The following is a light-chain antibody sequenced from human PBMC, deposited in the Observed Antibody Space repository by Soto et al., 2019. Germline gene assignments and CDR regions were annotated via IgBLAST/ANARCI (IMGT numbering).Light chain of an antibody. J-gene: IGKJ2*01. V-gene: IGKV3-20*01. Sequence: EIVLTQSPDTLSLSPGERATLSCRASKSVSSNYLAWYQQKPGQAPSLIIYGASTRATGIPDRFSGSGSGTDFTLTISRLEPEDFAVYFCQHYGNLPRTFGQGTKLEIK. CDR3: QHYGNLPRT. CDR2: GAS. CDR1: KSVSSNY.